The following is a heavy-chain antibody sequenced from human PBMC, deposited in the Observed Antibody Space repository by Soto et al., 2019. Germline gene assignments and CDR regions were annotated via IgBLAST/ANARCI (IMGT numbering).Heavy chain of an antibody. V-gene: IGHV4-30-4*01. D-gene: IGHD4-17*01. Sequence: PSETLSLTCTVSGGSISSGDYYWSWIRQPPGKGLEWIGYIYYSGSTYYNPSLKSRVTISVDTSKNQFSLKLSSVTAADTAVYYCARGAFGVTTISYYYYGMDVWGQGTTVTVSS. CDR2: IYYSGST. CDR1: GGSISSGDYY. CDR3: ARGAFGVTTISYYYYGMDV. J-gene: IGHJ6*02.